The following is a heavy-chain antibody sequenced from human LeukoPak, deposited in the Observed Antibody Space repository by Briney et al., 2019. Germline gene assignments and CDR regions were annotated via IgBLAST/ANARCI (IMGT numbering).Heavy chain of an antibody. CDR2: IREEGNEK. D-gene: IGHD2-8*02. CDR1: GFTLSSYW. J-gene: IGHJ4*02. CDR3: ATSTGWRFDY. Sequence: PGGSLRLSCVASGFTLSSYWMSWVRQAPGKGLEWVANIREEGNEKYYVDSVKGRFTISRDNAKNSLWLQMNSLRAEDTAVYYCATSTGWRFDYWGQGTLVTVSS. V-gene: IGHV3-7*01.